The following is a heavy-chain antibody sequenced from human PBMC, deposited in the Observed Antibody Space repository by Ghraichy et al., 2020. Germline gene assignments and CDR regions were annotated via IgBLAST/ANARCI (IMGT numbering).Heavy chain of an antibody. CDR1: GFTFSSYA. CDR2: ISGSGGST. J-gene: IGHJ6*02. V-gene: IGHV3-23*01. D-gene: IGHD3-10*01. Sequence: GALRLSCAASGFTFSSYAMSWVRQAPGKGLEWVSAISGSGGSTYYADSVKGRFTISRDNSKNTLYLQMNSLRAEDTAVYYCAAREGFGELLYAAYYYYYGMDVWGQGTTVTVSS. CDR3: AAREGFGELLYAAYYYYYGMDV.